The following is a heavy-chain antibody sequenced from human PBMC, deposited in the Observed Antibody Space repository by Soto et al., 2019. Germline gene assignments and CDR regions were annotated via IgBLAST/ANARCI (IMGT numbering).Heavy chain of an antibody. CDR3: ARGGFSGYDLGY. Sequence: ASVKVSCKASGYTFTSYDINWVRQATGQGLEWMGWMNPNSGNTGYAQKFQGRATMTRNTSISTAYMELSSLRSEDTAVYYCARGGFSGYDLGYWGQGTLVTVSS. CDR1: GYTFTSYD. J-gene: IGHJ4*02. V-gene: IGHV1-8*01. D-gene: IGHD5-12*01. CDR2: MNPNSGNT.